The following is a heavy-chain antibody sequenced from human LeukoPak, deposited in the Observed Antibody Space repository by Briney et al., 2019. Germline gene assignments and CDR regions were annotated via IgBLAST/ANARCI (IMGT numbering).Heavy chain of an antibody. CDR1: GDSVSSNSAA. Sequence: SQTLSLTCAISGDSVSSNSAAWNWIRQSPSRGLEWLGRTYYRSKWYNDYAVSVKSRITINPDTSKNQFSLQLNSVTPEDTAVYYCARADTAMAVRSTGYYYYYMDVWGKGTTVTVSS. J-gene: IGHJ6*03. D-gene: IGHD5-18*01. V-gene: IGHV6-1*01. CDR2: TYYRSKWYN. CDR3: ARADTAMAVRSTGYYYYYMDV.